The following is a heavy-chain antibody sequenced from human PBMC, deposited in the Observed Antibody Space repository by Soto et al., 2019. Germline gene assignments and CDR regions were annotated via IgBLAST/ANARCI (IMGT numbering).Heavy chain of an antibody. CDR1: GGSFSGYY. D-gene: IGHD7-27*01. V-gene: IGHV4-34*01. CDR3: ARATGALLY. Sequence: LSLTCAVYGGSFSGYYWSWIRQPPGKGLEWIGEINHSGSTNYNPSLKSRVTISVDTSKNQFSLKLSSVTAADTAVYYCARATGALLYWGQGTLVTVSS. CDR2: INHSGST. J-gene: IGHJ4*02.